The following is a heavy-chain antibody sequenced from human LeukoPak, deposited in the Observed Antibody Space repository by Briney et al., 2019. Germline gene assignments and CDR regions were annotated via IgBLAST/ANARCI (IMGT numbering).Heavy chain of an antibody. V-gene: IGHV4-4*02. D-gene: IGHD3-10*01. CDR2: IYHSGST. Sequence: SETLSLTCAVSGGSISSSNWWSWVRQPPGKGLEWIGEIYHSGSTNYNPSLKSRVTISVDKSKNQFSLKLSSATAADTAVYYCASFAAYYGSGSYNWFDPWGQGTLVTVSS. CDR1: GGSISSSNW. J-gene: IGHJ5*02. CDR3: ASFAAYYGSGSYNWFDP.